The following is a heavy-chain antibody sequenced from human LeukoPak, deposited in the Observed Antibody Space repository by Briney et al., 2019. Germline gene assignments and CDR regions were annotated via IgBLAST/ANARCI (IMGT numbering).Heavy chain of an antibody. CDR3: AKDGVQVGVTFDY. J-gene: IGHJ4*02. D-gene: IGHD1-26*01. V-gene: IGHV3-23*01. CDR2: ISGSGGST. CDR1: GFTFSSYA. Sequence: PGGSLRLSCAASGFTFSSYAMSWVRQAPGKGLEWVSAISGSGGSTYYADSVKGRFTISRDNFKDTLYLQMNSLRVEDTAIYYCAKDGVQVGVTFDYWGQGTLVTVSS.